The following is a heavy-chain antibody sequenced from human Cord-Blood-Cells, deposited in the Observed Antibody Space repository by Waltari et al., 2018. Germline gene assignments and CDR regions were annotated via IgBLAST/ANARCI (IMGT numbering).Heavy chain of an antibody. V-gene: IGHV6-1*01. J-gene: IGHJ4*02. CDR2: RNYRTKGYN. Sequence: QVQLQQSGPGLVKPSQTLSLTCAISGASVSSNSAAWNWSRQSPSRGLEWLGRRNYRTKGYNDYGGSMKSRLTINPDTSKNQFSLQLNSVPPEDTAGYYCARGELGIFGGWGQGTLVTVSS. CDR3: ARGELGIFGG. D-gene: IGHD7-27*01. CDR1: GASVSSNSAA.